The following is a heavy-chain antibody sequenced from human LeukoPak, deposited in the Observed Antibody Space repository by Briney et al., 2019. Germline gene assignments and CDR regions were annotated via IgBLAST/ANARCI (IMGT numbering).Heavy chain of an antibody. V-gene: IGHV3-23*05. CDR3: ARQLGYCAAGTCYFDS. Sequence: GGSLRLSCAASGFTFSSYAMAWVRQAPGKGLEWISSLSSGRSPSYSDSLEGRLTMSSDNARNTLYLQMDNLRGEDTAMYYCARQLGYCAAGTCYFDSWGHGTQVTVSS. J-gene: IGHJ4*01. CDR2: LSSGRSP. D-gene: IGHD1-1*01. CDR1: GFTFSSYA.